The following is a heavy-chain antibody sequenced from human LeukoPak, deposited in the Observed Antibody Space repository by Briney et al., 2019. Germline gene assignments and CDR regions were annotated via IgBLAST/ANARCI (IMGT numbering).Heavy chain of an antibody. CDR1: GGSFSGYY. CDR2: INHSGST. J-gene: IGHJ4*02. D-gene: IGHD6-19*01. Sequence: PSETQSLTCAVYGGSFSGYYWSWIRQPPGKGLEWIGEINHSGSTNYNPSLKSRVTISVDTSKNQFSLKLSSVTAADTAVYYCARGRAVAGWSRYYFDYWGQGTPATVSS. CDR3: ARGRAVAGWSRYYFDY. V-gene: IGHV4-34*01.